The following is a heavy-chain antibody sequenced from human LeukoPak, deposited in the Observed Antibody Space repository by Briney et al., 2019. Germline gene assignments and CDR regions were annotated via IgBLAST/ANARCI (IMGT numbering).Heavy chain of an antibody. CDR1: GFTFSRDW. CDR3: ARDGTGFDY. V-gene: IGHV3-7*01. Sequence: PGGSLRLSCVASGFTFSRDWVSWVRQPPGKGLEWVASVKQDGIETQYVDSVKGRFTISRDNAKNSVYLQMNSLRVEDTAVYYCARDGTGFDYWGQGTLVTVSS. D-gene: IGHD2-8*02. J-gene: IGHJ4*02. CDR2: VKQDGIET.